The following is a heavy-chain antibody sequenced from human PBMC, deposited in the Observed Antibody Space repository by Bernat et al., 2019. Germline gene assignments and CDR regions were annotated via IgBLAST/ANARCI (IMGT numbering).Heavy chain of an antibody. J-gene: IGHJ4*02. CDR3: ARDISRYLKLFDY. Sequence: QVQLVESGGGVVQPGRSLRLSCAASGFTFSSYGMHWVRQAPGKGLEWVAVIWYDGSNKYYADSVKGRFTISRDNSKNTLYLQKNSLRAEDTAVYYCARDISRYLKLFDYWGQGTLVTVSS. V-gene: IGHV3-33*01. CDR2: IWYDGSNK. D-gene: IGHD3-3*02. CDR1: GFTFSSYG.